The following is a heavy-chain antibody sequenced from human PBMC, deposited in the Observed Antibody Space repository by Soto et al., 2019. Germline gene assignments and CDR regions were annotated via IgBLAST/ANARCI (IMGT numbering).Heavy chain of an antibody. J-gene: IGHJ6*03. CDR1: GFTFGSYA. D-gene: IGHD6-6*01. V-gene: IGHV3-23*04. CDR2: ISGGGSGS. Sequence: VQLVESRGGLVQPGGSLRLSCAASGFTFGSYAMTWVRQAPGKGLEWVSGISGGGSGSYYSDSVEARFTISRDNPKNLLYLQMNTLRAEDTAVYFCARVRFPSAPRRPLDYYFMDVWGNGTTITVSS. CDR3: ARVRFPSAPRRPLDYYFMDV.